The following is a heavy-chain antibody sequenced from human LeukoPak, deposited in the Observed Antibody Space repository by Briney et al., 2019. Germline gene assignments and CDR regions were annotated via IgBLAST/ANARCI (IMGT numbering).Heavy chain of an antibody. J-gene: IGHJ4*02. CDR3: ATDVGTVFFDN. V-gene: IGHV3-23*01. CDR2: IDTSGGST. CDR1: GFTFSSYA. D-gene: IGHD3/OR15-3a*01. Sequence: PGGSLRLSCAASGFTFSSYAMAWVRQTPGKGLEWVSTIDTSGGSTHYADSVKGRFTISRDNSKNTTYLQMNSLRVEDTAIYYCATDVGTVFFDNWGQGTVVTVSS.